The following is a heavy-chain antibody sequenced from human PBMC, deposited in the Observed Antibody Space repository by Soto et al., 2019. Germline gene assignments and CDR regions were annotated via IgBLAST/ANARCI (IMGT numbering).Heavy chain of an antibody. CDR3: ARKRIAAAGTYYYYGMDV. Sequence: ASVKVSCKASGYTFTGYYMHWVRQAPGQGLEWMGWINPNSGGTNYAQKFQGRVTMTRDTSISTAYMELSRLRSDDTAVYYCARKRIAAAGTYYYYGMDVWGQGTTVTVSS. D-gene: IGHD6-13*01. V-gene: IGHV1-2*02. J-gene: IGHJ6*02. CDR1: GYTFTGYY. CDR2: INPNSGGT.